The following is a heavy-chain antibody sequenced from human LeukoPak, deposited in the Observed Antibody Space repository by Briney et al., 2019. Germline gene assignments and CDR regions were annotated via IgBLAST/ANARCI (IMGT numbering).Heavy chain of an antibody. CDR1: GFTFSSYA. Sequence: QPGGSLRLSCAASGFTFSSYAMSWVRQAPGKGLEWVSAISGSGGSTYYADSVKGRFTISRDNSKNTLYLQMNSLRAEDTAVYYCAKGSCSSTSCSLDYWGQGTLVTVSS. CDR3: AKGSCSSTSCSLDY. D-gene: IGHD2-2*01. J-gene: IGHJ4*02. CDR2: ISGSGGST. V-gene: IGHV3-23*01.